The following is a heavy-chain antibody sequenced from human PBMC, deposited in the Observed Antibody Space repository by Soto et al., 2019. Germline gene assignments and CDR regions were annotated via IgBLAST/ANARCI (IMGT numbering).Heavy chain of an antibody. CDR3: ARADGSSHDAFDI. Sequence: QVHLVPSGAEVKKPGASVKVSCKASGYSFTGYDVHWVRQAAGHGLEWMGWINPNSGNTGHAEKFHGRLTLTRNISTSTDYLELRSLRSEDTAVYYCARADGSSHDAFDIWGQGTMVTVSS. V-gene: IGHV1-8*02. CDR2: INPNSGNT. D-gene: IGHD3-10*01. CDR1: GYSFTGYD. J-gene: IGHJ3*02.